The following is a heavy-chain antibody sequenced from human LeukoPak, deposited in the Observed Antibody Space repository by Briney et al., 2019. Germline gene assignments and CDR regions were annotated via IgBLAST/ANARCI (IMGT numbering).Heavy chain of an antibody. Sequence: SQTLSLTCTVSGGSISSGSYYGSWIRQPAGKGLEWIGRIYTSGSTNYNPSLKSRVTISVDTSKNQFSLKLSSVTAADTAVYYCARGYFDWLSTYFDYWGQGTLVTVSS. CDR2: IYTSGST. D-gene: IGHD3-9*01. J-gene: IGHJ4*02. CDR3: ARGYFDWLSTYFDY. CDR1: GGSISSGSYY. V-gene: IGHV4-61*02.